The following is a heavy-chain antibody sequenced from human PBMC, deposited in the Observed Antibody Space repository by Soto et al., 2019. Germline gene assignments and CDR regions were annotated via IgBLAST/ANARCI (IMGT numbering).Heavy chain of an antibody. V-gene: IGHV3-23*01. CDR3: AKGVDSVLLAGYYYY. J-gene: IGHJ4*02. CDR2: IRGSDGST. Sequence: EVQLLESGGGLVQPGGSLRVSCAASGFTLSSYGMTWVRQAPGKGLEWVSTIRGSDGSTYYADSVKGRFTISRDNAKNTRSLPMTSLRVEDTAVYFGAKGVDSVLLAGYYYYWGQGTLVTVSS. D-gene: IGHD3-9*01. CDR1: GFTLSSYG.